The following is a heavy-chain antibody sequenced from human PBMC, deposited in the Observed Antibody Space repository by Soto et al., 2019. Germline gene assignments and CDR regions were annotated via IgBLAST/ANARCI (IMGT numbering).Heavy chain of an antibody. J-gene: IGHJ6*02. Sequence: QVQLVQSGAEVKKPGSSVKVSCKASGGTFNSYAISWVRQAPGQGLEWMGGIIPIFGTADYAQKFQGRITITADESTSPAYMELSSLRSEDTAVYYCASHWGQAKRYYYYGMDVWGQGTTVTVSS. CDR2: IIPIFGTA. V-gene: IGHV1-69*12. CDR1: GGTFNSYA. D-gene: IGHD7-27*01. CDR3: ASHWGQAKRYYYYGMDV.